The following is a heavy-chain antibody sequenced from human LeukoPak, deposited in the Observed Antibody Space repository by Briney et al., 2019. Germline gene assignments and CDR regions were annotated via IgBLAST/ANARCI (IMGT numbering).Heavy chain of an antibody. Sequence: GGSLRLSCAASGFTFDNYGMSWVRQAPGKGLEWVSGINWNGGSTIYADSVKGRFTISRDNAKNSLYLQMNSLRAEDTAVYYCARDAELLLGELSLPDYWGQGTLVTVSS. D-gene: IGHD3-16*02. V-gene: IGHV3-20*04. CDR3: ARDAELLLGELSLPDY. J-gene: IGHJ4*02. CDR2: INWNGGST. CDR1: GFTFDNYG.